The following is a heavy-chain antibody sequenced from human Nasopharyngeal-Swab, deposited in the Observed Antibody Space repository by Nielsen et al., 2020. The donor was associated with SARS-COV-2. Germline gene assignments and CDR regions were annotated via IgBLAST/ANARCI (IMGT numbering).Heavy chain of an antibody. CDR2: KSFDEKRK. J-gene: IGHJ4*02. V-gene: IGHV3-30*03. D-gene: IGHD5-18*01. CDR3: ARDHGGGYTYSFFDY. CDR1: GFVFGHSG. Sequence: GGSLRLSCAASGFVFGHSGMHWVRQAPGKGLEWVAAKSFDEKRKDYAVSVKGRFTVSRDNSRNTLYLQMDSLTPEDTAVYYCARDHGGGYTYSFFDYWGQGTLVTVSS.